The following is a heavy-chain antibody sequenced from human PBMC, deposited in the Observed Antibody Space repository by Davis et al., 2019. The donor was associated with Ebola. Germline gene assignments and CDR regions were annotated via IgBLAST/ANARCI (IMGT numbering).Heavy chain of an antibody. V-gene: IGHV1-2*06. J-gene: IGHJ6*04. CDR1: GYTFTGYY. D-gene: IGHD6-13*01. Sequence: ASVKVSCKASGYTFTGYYMHWVRQAPGQGLEWMGRINPNSGGPNYAQKFQGRVTMTRDTSISTAYMKLSRLRSDDTAVYYCAREGGAAAGYYYYGMDVWGKGTTVTVSS. CDR3: AREGGAAAGYYYYGMDV. CDR2: INPNSGGP.